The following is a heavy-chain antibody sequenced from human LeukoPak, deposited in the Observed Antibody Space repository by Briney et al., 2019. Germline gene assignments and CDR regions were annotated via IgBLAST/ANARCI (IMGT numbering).Heavy chain of an antibody. CDR2: ISSSGGST. CDR3: AVAYSSGWYGLY. Sequence: GGSLRLSCAASGFTFSRSSMNWVRQAPGKGLEWVSVISSSGGSTYYADSVKGRFTISRDNSKNTLYLQMNSLRAEDTAVYYCAVAYSSGWYGLYWGQGTLVTVSS. V-gene: IGHV3-23*01. CDR1: GFTFSRSS. J-gene: IGHJ4*02. D-gene: IGHD6-19*01.